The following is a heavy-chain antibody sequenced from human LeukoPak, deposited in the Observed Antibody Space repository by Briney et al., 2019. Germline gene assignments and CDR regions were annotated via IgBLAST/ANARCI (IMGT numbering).Heavy chain of an antibody. V-gene: IGHV5-51*01. Sequence: GESLKISCKGSGYSFTGYWIGWVRQMPGKGLEWMGIIYPGDSDTRYSPSFQGQVTISADKSISTAYLQWSSLKASDTAMYYCARLGVVVAASDAFDIWGQGTMVTVSS. CDR3: ARLGVVVAASDAFDI. D-gene: IGHD2-15*01. CDR1: GYSFTGYW. J-gene: IGHJ3*02. CDR2: IYPGDSDT.